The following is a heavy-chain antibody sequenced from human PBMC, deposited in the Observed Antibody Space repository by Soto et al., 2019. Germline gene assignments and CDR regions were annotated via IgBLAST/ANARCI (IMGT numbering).Heavy chain of an antibody. CDR2: IYYSGST. J-gene: IGHJ4*02. CDR3: ASLDFWSGYLDEYYFDY. V-gene: IGHV4-30-4*01. Sequence: SETLSLTCTVSGGSISSGDYYWSWIRQPPGKGLEWIGYIYYSGSTYYNPSLKSQVTISVDTSKNQFSLKLSSVTAADTAVYYCASLDFWSGYLDEYYFDYWGQGTLVTVSS. CDR1: GGSISSGDYY. D-gene: IGHD3-3*01.